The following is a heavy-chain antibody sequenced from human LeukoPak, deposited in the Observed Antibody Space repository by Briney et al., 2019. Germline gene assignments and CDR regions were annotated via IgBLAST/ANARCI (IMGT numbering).Heavy chain of an antibody. CDR1: GFTFSSYA. CDR3: ARLSAMLRGPEPIYYFDY. V-gene: IGHV3-23*01. Sequence: SGGSLRLSCAASGFTFSSYAMTWVRQAPGKGLEWVSGISGSGGNTYYTDSVRGRLSISRDNSKNTLYLQVNSLRAEDTAMYYCARLSAMLRGPEPIYYFDYWGQGTLVTVSS. CDR2: ISGSGGNT. J-gene: IGHJ4*01. D-gene: IGHD3-10*01.